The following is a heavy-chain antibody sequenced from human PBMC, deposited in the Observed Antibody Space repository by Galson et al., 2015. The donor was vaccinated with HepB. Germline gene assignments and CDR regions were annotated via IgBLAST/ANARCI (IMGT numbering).Heavy chain of an antibody. CDR1: GGSISSGGYA. CDR3: ARSYSSSWSYTYWYFDL. V-gene: IGHV4-30-2*01. J-gene: IGHJ2*01. D-gene: IGHD6-13*01. Sequence: TLSLTCAVSGGSISSGGYAWSWIRQPPGKGLEWIGFIYHRGSTYYNPSLKSRVTISVDRSKNQFSLKLSSVTAADTAVYYCARSYSSSWSYTYWYFDLWGRGTLVTVSS. CDR2: IYHRGST.